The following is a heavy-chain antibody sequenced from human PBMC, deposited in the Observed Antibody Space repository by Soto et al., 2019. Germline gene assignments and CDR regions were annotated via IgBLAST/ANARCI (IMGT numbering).Heavy chain of an antibody. Sequence: QVQLQQSGPGLVKPSQTLSLTCTVSGGSISGDYYHWTWIRQSPGKGLEWIGYVFHSGSALYNPSLKSRLNIAVDTSKNPFALRLSSVTAADTAVYFCAREDDGGDRDYYGLDVWGQGTTVTVSS. CDR1: GGSISGDYYH. V-gene: IGHV4-30-4*08. D-gene: IGHD2-21*02. CDR2: VFHSGSA. CDR3: AREDDGGDRDYYGLDV. J-gene: IGHJ6*02.